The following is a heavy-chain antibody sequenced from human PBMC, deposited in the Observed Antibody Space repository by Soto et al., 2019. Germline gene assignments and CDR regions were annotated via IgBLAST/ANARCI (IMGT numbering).Heavy chain of an antibody. Sequence: ASVKVSCTASGYTFTSYAMHWVRQAPGQRLEWMGWINAGNGNTKYSQKFQGRVTITRDTSASTAYMELSSLRSEDTAVYYCARGPRSGWFFFDYWGQGTLVTVSS. CDR1: GYTFTSYA. V-gene: IGHV1-3*01. CDR3: ARGPRSGWFFFDY. CDR2: INAGNGNT. J-gene: IGHJ4*02. D-gene: IGHD6-19*01.